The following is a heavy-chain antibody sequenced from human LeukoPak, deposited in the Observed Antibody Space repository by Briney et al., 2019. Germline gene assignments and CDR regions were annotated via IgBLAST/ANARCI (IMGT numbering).Heavy chain of an antibody. CDR2: IYYSGST. CDR3: AREGRLGELSFELDY. Sequence: SETLSLTCTVSGGSISSYYWSWIRQPPGKGLEWIGYIYYSGSTNYNPSLKSRVTISVDPSKNQFSLKLSSVTAADTAVYYCAREGRLGELSFELDYWGQGTLVTVSS. D-gene: IGHD3-16*02. CDR1: GGSISSYY. J-gene: IGHJ4*02. V-gene: IGHV4-59*01.